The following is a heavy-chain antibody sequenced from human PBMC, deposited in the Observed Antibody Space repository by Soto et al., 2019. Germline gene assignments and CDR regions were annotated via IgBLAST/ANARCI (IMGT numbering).Heavy chain of an antibody. J-gene: IGHJ4*02. D-gene: IGHD2-2*01. Sequence: EVRLVESGGDLVQPGGSLRLSCAASGFPFSSYWMHWVRQAPGKGLEWVSRINGDGSSINYADSVKVRFTISRDNAKNTLYLQMNSLRVEDAAVYYCTRRGCSTTGCYFNWGRGTLVTVSS. CDR2: INGDGSSI. CDR1: GFPFSSYW. CDR3: TRRGCSTTGCYFN. V-gene: IGHV3-74*01.